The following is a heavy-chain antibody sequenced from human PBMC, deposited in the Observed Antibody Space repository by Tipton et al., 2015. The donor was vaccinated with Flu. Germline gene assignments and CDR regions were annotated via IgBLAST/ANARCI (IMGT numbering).Heavy chain of an antibody. CDR3: ARDATPPTMMVVAVAAGGRHFDY. V-gene: IGHV1-46*01. CDR1: GYIFGNYY. Sequence: QLVQSGAELKKPGASVRLSCTASGYIFGNYYLHWIRQAPGQGLEWMGLINPSGEMTTYAQKFQGRLTMTRDTSTNTLFMVLTGLRSDDTAVYYCARDATPPTMMVVAVAAGGRHFDYWGQGTLVAVSS. CDR2: INPSGEMT. D-gene: IGHD3-22*01. J-gene: IGHJ4*02.